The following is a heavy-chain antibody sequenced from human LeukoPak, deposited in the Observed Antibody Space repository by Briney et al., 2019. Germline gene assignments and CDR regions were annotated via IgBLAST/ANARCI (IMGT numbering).Heavy chain of an antibody. J-gene: IGHJ4*02. Sequence: GGSLTLSCAASGFTFSSYAMSWVRQAPGKGLEWVSAISGSGGSTYYADSVKGRFTISSDNSKNTLYLQMDSLRAEDTAVYYCAKAGIAVAGADEGYFDYWGQGTLVSVSS. CDR1: GFTFSSYA. V-gene: IGHV3-23*01. CDR3: AKAGIAVAGADEGYFDY. CDR2: ISGSGGST. D-gene: IGHD6-19*01.